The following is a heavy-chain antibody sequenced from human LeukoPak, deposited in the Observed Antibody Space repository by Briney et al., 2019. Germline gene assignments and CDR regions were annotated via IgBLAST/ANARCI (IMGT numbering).Heavy chain of an antibody. CDR3: ARGGATLYYDFWSANQADFDY. CDR2: INSDGSST. V-gene: IGHV3-74*01. Sequence: GGSLRLSCAASGFTFSSYWMHWVRQAPGKGLVWVSRINSDGSSTSYADSVKGRFTISRDNAKNTLYLQMNSLRAEDTAVYYCARGGATLYYDFWSANQADFDYWGQGTLVTVSS. J-gene: IGHJ4*02. D-gene: IGHD3-3*01. CDR1: GFTFSSYW.